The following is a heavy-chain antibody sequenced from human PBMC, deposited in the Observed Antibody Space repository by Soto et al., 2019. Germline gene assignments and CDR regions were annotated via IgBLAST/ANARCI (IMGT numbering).Heavy chain of an antibody. V-gene: IGHV4-34*01. CDR2: INHSGST. J-gene: IGHJ4*02. CDR3: ASGKIAVAGTPYFDY. CDR1: GGSISSYY. Sequence: LETLSLTCTVSGGSISSYYWSWIRQPPGKGLEWIGEINHSGSTNYNPSLKSRVTISVDTSKNQFSLKLSSVTAADTAVYYCASGKIAVAGTPYFDYWGQGTLVTVSS. D-gene: IGHD6-19*01.